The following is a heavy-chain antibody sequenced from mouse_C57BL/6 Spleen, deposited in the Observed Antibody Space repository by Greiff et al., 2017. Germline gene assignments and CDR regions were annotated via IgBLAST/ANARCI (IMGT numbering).Heavy chain of an antibody. J-gene: IGHJ2*01. V-gene: IGHV1-22*01. Sequence: EVKLQQSGPELVKPGASVKMSCKASGYPFTDYNMHWVKQSHGKSLEWIGYINPNNGGTSYNQKFKGKATMTVNKSSSTAYMELRSLTSEDSASYYCARWNYGYFDDWGQGTTLTVSS. CDR2: INPNNGGT. D-gene: IGHD1-1*01. CDR3: ARWNYGYFDD. CDR1: GYPFTDYN.